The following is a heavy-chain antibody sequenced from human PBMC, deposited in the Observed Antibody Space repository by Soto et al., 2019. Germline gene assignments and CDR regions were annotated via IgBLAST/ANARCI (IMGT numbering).Heavy chain of an antibody. Sequence: SETLSLTFAVYGGSFSGYYWSWIRQPPGKGLEWIGEINHSGSTNYNPSLKSRVTISVDTSKNQFSLKLSSVTAADTAVYYCGRDVFVVVSRAKDQNWSAPWGRGTLVTVSS. CDR3: GRDVFVVVSRAKDQNWSAP. J-gene: IGHJ5*02. D-gene: IGHD2-2*01. CDR1: GGSFSGYY. CDR2: INHSGST. V-gene: IGHV4-34*01.